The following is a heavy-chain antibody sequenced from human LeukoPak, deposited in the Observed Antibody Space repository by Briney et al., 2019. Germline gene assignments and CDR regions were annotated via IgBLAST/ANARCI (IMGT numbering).Heavy chain of an antibody. V-gene: IGHV3-53*01. J-gene: IGHJ3*01. CDR3: ARHYYDAKAFDV. D-gene: IGHD3-22*01. CDR2: IYSGGST. Sequence: PGGSLRLSCAASGFTASNNYMTWVRQAPGKGLEWVSVIYSGGSTYYADSVKGRFTVSRHVSKNTLFLQMNSLRPEDTAVYYCARHYYDAKAFDVWGQGTMVTVSS. CDR1: GFTASNNY.